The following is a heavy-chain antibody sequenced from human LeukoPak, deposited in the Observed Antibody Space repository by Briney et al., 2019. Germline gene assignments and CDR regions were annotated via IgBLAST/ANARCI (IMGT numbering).Heavy chain of an antibody. D-gene: IGHD5-12*01. CDR1: GGSISSGGYY. Sequence: PSGTLSLTCTVSGGSISSGGYYWSWIRQHPGKGLEWIGYIYYSGSTYYNPSLKSRVTISVDTSKNQFSLKLSSVTAADTAVYYCARARHSSGYADYFDYWGQGTLVTVSS. V-gene: IGHV4-31*03. CDR2: IYYSGST. CDR3: ARARHSSGYADYFDY. J-gene: IGHJ4*02.